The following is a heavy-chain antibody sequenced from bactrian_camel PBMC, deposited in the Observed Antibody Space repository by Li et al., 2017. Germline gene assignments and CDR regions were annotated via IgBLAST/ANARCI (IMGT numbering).Heavy chain of an antibody. CDR2: IYPDTPWVT. Sequence: DVQLVESGGGSVQAGGSLRLSCAASRVTDARFCMGWFRQAPGKEREAVATIYPDTPWVTYYADSVKGRFDIRQDNTVKTTYLKMNNLDADDTAMYICAARSVYNPRHWTDVDAYDSWGHGTQVTVSS. D-gene: IGHD1*01. CDR1: RVTDARFC. J-gene: IGHJ4*01. V-gene: IGHV3S59*01. CDR3: AARSVYNPRHWTDVDAYDS.